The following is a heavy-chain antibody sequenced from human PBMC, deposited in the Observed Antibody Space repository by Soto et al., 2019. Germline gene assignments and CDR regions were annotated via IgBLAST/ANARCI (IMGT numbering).Heavy chain of an antibody. J-gene: IGHJ4*02. CDR3: AGDLRPTDY. V-gene: IGHV3-74*01. CDR1: GFTFSTFW. CDR2: ISSDGSTT. Sequence: EVQLVESGGGLVQPGGSLRLSCAASGFTFSTFWMHWVRQTPGKGLVWVSRISSDGSTTHYADSVKGRFTISRDNAKARRYVQRNGLRAEDTAVYYCAGDLRPTDYWGQVTLVTVSS. D-gene: IGHD6-6*01.